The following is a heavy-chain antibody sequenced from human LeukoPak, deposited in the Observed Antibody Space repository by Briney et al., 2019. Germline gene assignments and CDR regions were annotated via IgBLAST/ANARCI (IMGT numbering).Heavy chain of an antibody. CDR1: GLTVSSSY. Sequence: GGSLRLSCAASGLTVSSSYMSWVRQAPGKGLEWVSIIYNDGSTYYADSMKGLFTISTDNSTNTLYLQVNSLRAEDTAMYYCARNILFAFDIWGQGTMVTVSS. CDR2: IYNDGST. J-gene: IGHJ3*02. CDR3: ARNILFAFDI. V-gene: IGHV3-53*01.